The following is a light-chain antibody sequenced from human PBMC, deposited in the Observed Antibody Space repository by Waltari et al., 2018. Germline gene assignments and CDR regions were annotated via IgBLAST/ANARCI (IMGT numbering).Light chain of an antibody. CDR2: AAS. CDR3: QQYGNSPRM. J-gene: IGKJ1*01. Sequence: EIVLTQSPGPLFLYPGETAPLPCRASRSVTSNHVAWYQQKAGQAPSLPIPAASIRAGGIPDKFSGSGSGTDFSLTISRLEPEDFAVYHCQQYGNSPRMFGQGTKVEIK. CDR1: RSVTSNH. V-gene: IGKV3-20*01.